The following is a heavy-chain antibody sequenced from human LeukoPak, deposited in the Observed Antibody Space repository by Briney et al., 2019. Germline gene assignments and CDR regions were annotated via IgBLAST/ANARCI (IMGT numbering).Heavy chain of an antibody. Sequence: SETLSLTCTVSGGSISSYYWNWIRQPPGKALEWIGYIYYSGSTNYKPSLKSRVTISVDTSKNQFSLKLTSVTAADTAVYYCARSWFDPWGQGTLVTVSS. J-gene: IGHJ5*02. CDR2: IYYSGST. CDR3: ARSWFDP. CDR1: GGSISSYY. V-gene: IGHV4-59*12.